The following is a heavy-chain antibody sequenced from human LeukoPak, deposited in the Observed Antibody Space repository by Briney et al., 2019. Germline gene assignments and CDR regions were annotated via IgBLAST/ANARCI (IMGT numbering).Heavy chain of an antibody. V-gene: IGHV3-11*01. D-gene: IGHD5-18*01. CDR2: ISSSGNII. CDR3: ARVTAADTAMIYFDY. CDR1: GFTFSDYY. Sequence: GGSLRLSCAASGFTFSDYYMSWIRQAPGKGLEWVSYISSSGNIIYSADSVKGRFTISRDNAKNSLYLQINSLRAEDTAVYYCARVTAADTAMIYFDYWGQGTLVTVSS. J-gene: IGHJ4*02.